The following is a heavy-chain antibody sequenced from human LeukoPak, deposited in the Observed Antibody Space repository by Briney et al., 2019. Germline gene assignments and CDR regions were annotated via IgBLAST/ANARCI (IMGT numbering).Heavy chain of an antibody. CDR1: GGSIISSSYY. J-gene: IGHJ1*01. Sequence: PSETLSLTCTVSGGSIISSSYYWGWIRQPPGKGLEWIGSIYYTGSTYYNPSLRSRVTMSVDTSRNQFSLKLSSVTAADTAVFYCAREAAATEYFQHWGQGTLVTVSS. V-gene: IGHV4-39*07. D-gene: IGHD6-13*01. CDR2: IYYTGST. CDR3: AREAAATEYFQH.